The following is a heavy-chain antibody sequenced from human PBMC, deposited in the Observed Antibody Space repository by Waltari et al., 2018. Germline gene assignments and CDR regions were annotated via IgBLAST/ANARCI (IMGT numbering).Heavy chain of an antibody. CDR3: ATSGSYSFFDY. V-gene: IGHV3-48*03. CDR2: ISSIGSTI. D-gene: IGHD1-26*01. Sequence: EVQLVESGGGLVQPGGSLRLSCAASGFTFSSYELNWVRQAPGKGLGWVAYISSIGSTIYYADSVKGRVTISRDNAKNSLYLQMNSLRAEDTAVYYCATSGSYSFFDYWGQGTLVTVSS. CDR1: GFTFSSYE. J-gene: IGHJ4*02.